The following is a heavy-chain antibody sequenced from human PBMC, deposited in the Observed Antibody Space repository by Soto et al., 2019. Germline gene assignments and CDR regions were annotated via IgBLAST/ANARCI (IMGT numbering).Heavy chain of an antibody. D-gene: IGHD3-10*01. J-gene: IGHJ4*02. Sequence: GGSLRLSCSASGFTFNSYVMHWVRQAPGKGLKYVSGISTNGGSTYYADSVKGRFTISRDNSKNTLFLQMSSLRVEDTAVYYCVKDVGDYGLDKSAGDYWGQGTLVTVSS. V-gene: IGHV3-64D*08. CDR3: VKDVGDYGLDKSAGDY. CDR1: GFTFNSYV. CDR2: ISTNGGST.